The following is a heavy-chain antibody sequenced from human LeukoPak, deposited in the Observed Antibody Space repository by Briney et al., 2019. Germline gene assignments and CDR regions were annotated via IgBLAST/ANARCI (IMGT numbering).Heavy chain of an antibody. Sequence: GGSLRLSCAASGFTFSSYSMDWVRQAPGKGLEWVSSISSSSSYIYYADSVKGRFTISRDNAKNSLYLQMNSLRAEDTAVYYCARDTSSWYRKDYYYGMDVRGQGTTVTVSS. CDR3: ARDTSSWYRKDYYYGMDV. CDR1: GFTFSSYS. J-gene: IGHJ6*02. D-gene: IGHD6-13*01. CDR2: ISSSSSYI. V-gene: IGHV3-21*01.